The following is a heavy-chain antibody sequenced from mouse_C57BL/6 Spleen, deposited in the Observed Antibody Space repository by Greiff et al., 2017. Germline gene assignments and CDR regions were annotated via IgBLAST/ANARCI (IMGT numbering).Heavy chain of an antibody. V-gene: IGHV1-54*01. CDR1: GYAFTNYL. J-gene: IGHJ1*03. D-gene: IGHD1-1*01. CDR2: INPGSGGT. CDR3: ASSYYYGSSNWYFDV. Sequence: QVQLQQSGAELVRPGTSVKVSCKASGYAFTNYLIEWVKQRPGQGLEWIGVINPGSGGTNYNEKFKGKATLTADKSASTANMHLSSLTSEASAVYFCASSYYYGSSNWYFDVWGTGTTVTVSS.